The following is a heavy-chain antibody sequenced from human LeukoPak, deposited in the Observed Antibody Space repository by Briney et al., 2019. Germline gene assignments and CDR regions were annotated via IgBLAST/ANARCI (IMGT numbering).Heavy chain of an antibody. CDR2: ISWNSGTI. V-gene: IGHV3-9*01. CDR1: GFTFSIYA. J-gene: IGHJ1*01. D-gene: IGHD6-19*01. Sequence: GGSLRLSCSASGFTFSIYAMHWVRQVPGKGLEWISLISWNSGTIGYADSVKGRFTISRDNANNFLYLQMNSLRAEDTALYYCARAYKDRSLAGKKEFFQHWGQGTLVTVSS. CDR3: ARAYKDRSLAGKKEFFQH.